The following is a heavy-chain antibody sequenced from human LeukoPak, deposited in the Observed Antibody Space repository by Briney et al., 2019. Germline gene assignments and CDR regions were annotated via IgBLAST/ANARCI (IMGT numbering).Heavy chain of an antibody. J-gene: IGHJ5*02. CDR3: ARAETTVTRPHWFDP. V-gene: IGHV3-11*04. CDR1: GFTFSDYY. D-gene: IGHD4-17*01. Sequence: GGSLRLSCAASGFTFSDYYMNWIRQAPGKGLEWVSCISGSSSYIYYADSVKGRFTISRDNAKNSLYLQMNSLRAEDTAVYYCARAETTVTRPHWFDPWGQGTLVTVSS. CDR2: ISGSSSYI.